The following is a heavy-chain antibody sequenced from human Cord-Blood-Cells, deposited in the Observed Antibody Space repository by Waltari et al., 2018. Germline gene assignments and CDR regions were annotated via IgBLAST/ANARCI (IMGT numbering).Heavy chain of an antibody. D-gene: IGHD1-26*01. J-gene: IGHJ2*01. CDR2: IYYSGST. CDR1: GGSISSGDYY. Sequence: QVQLQESGPGLVKPSQTLSLTCTVSGGSISSGDYYWSWIRQPPGKGLEWIGYIYYSGSTSYHPSLKSRVTISVDTSKNQFSLKLSSVTAADTAVYYCARDIATYSVWGYFDLWGRGTLVTVSS. CDR3: ARDIATYSVWGYFDL. V-gene: IGHV4-30-4*08.